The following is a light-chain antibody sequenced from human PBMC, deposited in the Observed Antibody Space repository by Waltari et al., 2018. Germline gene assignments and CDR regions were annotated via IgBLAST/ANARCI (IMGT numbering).Light chain of an antibody. CDR3: QQYDDLLT. J-gene: IGKJ4*01. Sequence: DIQMTQSPSSLSASVGDRVTITCQASQDINKYLNWYQQKPGKAPRLLIYDASNLEAGVPSRFGGSGSGTDFTFTINSLQPEDIAIYYCQQYDDLLTFGGGTKVEIK. CDR2: DAS. V-gene: IGKV1-33*01. CDR1: QDINKY.